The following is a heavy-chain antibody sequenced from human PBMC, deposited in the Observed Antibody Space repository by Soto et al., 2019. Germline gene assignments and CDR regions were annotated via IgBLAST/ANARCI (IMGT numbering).Heavy chain of an antibody. J-gene: IGHJ6*02. CDR1: GGSISSYY. Sequence: SETLSLTCTVSGGSISSYYWGWIRQPPGKGLEWIGYIYYSGSTNYNPSLKSRVTISVDTSKNQFSLKLSSVTAADTAVYYCARDQVITFGGVTAKSLLYYYYGMAVWGQGTTVTVSS. CDR2: IYYSGST. D-gene: IGHD3-16*01. CDR3: ARDQVITFGGVTAKSLLYYYYGMAV. V-gene: IGHV4-59*01.